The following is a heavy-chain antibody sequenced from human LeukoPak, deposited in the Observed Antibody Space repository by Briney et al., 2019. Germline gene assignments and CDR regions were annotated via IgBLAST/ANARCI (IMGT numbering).Heavy chain of an antibody. CDR2: IYYSGST. V-gene: IGHV4-39*07. J-gene: IGHJ2*01. D-gene: IGHD5-24*01. Sequence: SETLSLTCTVSGGSISRSSYYWGWIRQPPGKGLEWIGSIYYSGSTYYNPSLKSRVAISVDTSKNQFSLKLSSVTAADTAVYYCARNEMATIYWYFDLWGRGTPVTVSS. CDR1: GGSISRSSYY. CDR3: ARNEMATIYWYFDL.